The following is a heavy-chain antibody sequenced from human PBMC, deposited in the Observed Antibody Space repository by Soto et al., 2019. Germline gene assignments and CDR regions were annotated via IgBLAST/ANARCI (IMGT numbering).Heavy chain of an antibody. V-gene: IGHV3-23*01. Sequence: EVQLLESGGGLVQPGGSLRLSCAASGFTFSSYAMSWVRQAPGKGLEWVSAISGSGGSTYYADSVKGRFTISRDNSNNTLYLQMNSLRGDDTAVYYCAKDRGGDGSSSWYWDYYYSNGMDVWGQGTTVTVSS. CDR2: ISGSGGST. D-gene: IGHD6-13*01. CDR1: GFTFSSYA. J-gene: IGHJ6*02. CDR3: AKDRGGDGSSSWYWDYYYSNGMDV.